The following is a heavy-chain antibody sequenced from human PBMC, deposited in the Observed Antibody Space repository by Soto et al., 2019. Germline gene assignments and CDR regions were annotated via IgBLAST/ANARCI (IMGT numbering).Heavy chain of an antibody. J-gene: IGHJ4*02. CDR1: RLTFTSSA. V-gene: IGHV1-58*01. CDR3: AELGTDSSGLED. D-gene: IGHD3-22*01. Sequence: SVPVSCKASRLTFTSSAVQWVRQALGQRLEWIGWIVVGSDNTNDAQKFQERVTITRDMRTSTAAKALSSLRSDDTAVYYCAELGTDSSGLEDWRQGTLCLVSS. CDR2: IVVGSDNT.